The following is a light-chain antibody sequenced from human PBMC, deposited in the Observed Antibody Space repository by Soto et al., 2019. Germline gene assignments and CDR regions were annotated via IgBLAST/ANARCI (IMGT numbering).Light chain of an antibody. CDR1: QSVSSSY. Sequence: EIVLTQSPGTLSLSPGERATLSCRASQSVSSSYLAWYQQKLGQAPRLLIYGASSRATGIPDRFSGSGSGTDFTLTISRLEPEDFAVYYCQQYGSRTWTFGQGTKVDIK. J-gene: IGKJ1*01. CDR2: GAS. CDR3: QQYGSRTWT. V-gene: IGKV3-20*01.